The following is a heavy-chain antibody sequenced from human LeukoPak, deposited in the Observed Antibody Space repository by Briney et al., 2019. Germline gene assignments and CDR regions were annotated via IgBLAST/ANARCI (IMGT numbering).Heavy chain of an antibody. CDR2: ISSSGSTI. J-gene: IGHJ4*02. CDR3: AGDYYDSSGYYG. D-gene: IGHD3-22*01. Sequence: PGRSLRLSCAASGFTFSSYAMHWVRQAPGKGLEWVSYISSSGSTIYYADSVKGRFTISRDNAKNSLYLQMNSLRAEDTAVYYCAGDYYDSSGYYGWGQGTLVTVSS. V-gene: IGHV3-48*04. CDR1: GFTFSSYA.